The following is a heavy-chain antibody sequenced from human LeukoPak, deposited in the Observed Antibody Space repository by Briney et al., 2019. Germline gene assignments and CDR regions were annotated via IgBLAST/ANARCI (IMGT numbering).Heavy chain of an antibody. Sequence: PGRSLRLSCAASGFTFSRNAMHWVRQAPSRGLEWVAVIWYDGGNKYYADSVKGRFTISRDNSKNTLYLHMNSLRAEDTAVYYCARDVTTLNYMDVWGRGTTVTVSS. D-gene: IGHD1-14*01. CDR2: IWYDGGNK. V-gene: IGHV3-33*01. CDR3: ARDVTTLNYMDV. J-gene: IGHJ6*03. CDR1: GFTFSRNA.